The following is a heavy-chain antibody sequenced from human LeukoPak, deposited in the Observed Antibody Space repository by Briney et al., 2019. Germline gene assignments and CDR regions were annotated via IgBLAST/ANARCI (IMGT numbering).Heavy chain of an antibody. CDR1: EFSVKYNY. CDR3: AKSDCSSDGCKLLNY. CDR2: INGSGDAT. V-gene: IGHV3-23*01. Sequence: GGSLRLSCAASEFSVKYNYMTWVRQAPGKGLEWVSLINGSGDATKHADSVMGRFTISRDNSKNTLYLQMNSLRAEDAAVYYCAKSDCSSDGCKLLNYWGQGTLVTVSS. J-gene: IGHJ4*02. D-gene: IGHD5-24*01.